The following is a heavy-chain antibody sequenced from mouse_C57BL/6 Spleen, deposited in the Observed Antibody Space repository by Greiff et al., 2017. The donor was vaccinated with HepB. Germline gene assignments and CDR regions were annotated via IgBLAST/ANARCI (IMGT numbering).Heavy chain of an antibody. J-gene: IGHJ3*01. CDR1: GFTFSSYT. Sequence: DVKLVESGGGLVKPGGSLKLSCAASGFTFSSYTMSWVRQTPEKRLEWVATISGGGGNTYYPDSVKGRFTISRDNAKNTLYLQMSSLRSEDTALYYCARGNAGWFAYWGQGTLVTVSA. CDR3: ARGNAGWFAY. CDR2: ISGGGGNT. V-gene: IGHV5-9*01. D-gene: IGHD2-1*01.